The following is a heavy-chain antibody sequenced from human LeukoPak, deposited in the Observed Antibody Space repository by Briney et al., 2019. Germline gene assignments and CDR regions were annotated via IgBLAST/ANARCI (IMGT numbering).Heavy chain of an antibody. J-gene: IGHJ6*03. Sequence: NASETLSLTCTVSGGSISSSSYYWGWIRQPPGKGLEWIGSIYFSGSTYYNPTRKTRVTISVDTSKNQFSLKLSSVTAADTALYYCARHNYDFWSGYPHPLRNYYYMDVWGKGTTVTVSS. CDR3: ARHNYDFWSGYPHPLRNYYYMDV. V-gene: IGHV4-39*01. CDR2: IYFSGST. D-gene: IGHD3-3*01. CDR1: GGSISSSSYY.